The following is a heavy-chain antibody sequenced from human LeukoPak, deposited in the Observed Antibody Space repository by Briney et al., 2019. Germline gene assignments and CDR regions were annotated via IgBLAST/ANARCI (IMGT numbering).Heavy chain of an antibody. D-gene: IGHD5-18*01. V-gene: IGHV4-59*01. J-gene: IGHJ4*02. CDR1: GASISNYY. CDR2: IYGTEST. Sequence: SETLSLTCTVSGASISNYYWNWIRQTPGKGLAWIGYIYGTESTKTNPYFKIRVTISVDTSTIQYPLWLNSITAADTAVYFCARGRGGGYSYGFDYWGRGTLVTVSS. CDR3: ARGRGGGYSYGFDY.